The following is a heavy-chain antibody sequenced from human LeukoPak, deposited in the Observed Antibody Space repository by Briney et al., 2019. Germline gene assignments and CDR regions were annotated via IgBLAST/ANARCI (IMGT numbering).Heavy chain of an antibody. CDR2: IGSSSSYI. CDR3: ARDGPDYDFWSGYFTGGAFDI. Sequence: PRGSPRLSCAASGFTFSSYSMNWVREAPGKGLEWVSSIGSSSSYIYYADSVNGRFTIYRDNAKNSLYLQMNSLRAEDTAVYYCARDGPDYDFWSGYFTGGAFDIWGQGTMVTVSS. V-gene: IGHV3-21*01. D-gene: IGHD3-3*01. J-gene: IGHJ3*02. CDR1: GFTFSSYS.